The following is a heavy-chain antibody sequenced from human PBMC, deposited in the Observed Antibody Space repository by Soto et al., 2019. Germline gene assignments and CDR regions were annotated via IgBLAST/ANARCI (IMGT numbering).Heavy chain of an antibody. CDR3: ARLPYYYGSGSYYNGDAFDI. CDR2: IYHSGST. V-gene: IGHV4-4*02. CDR1: GGSISSSNW. D-gene: IGHD3-10*01. J-gene: IGHJ3*02. Sequence: PSETLSLTCAVSGGSISSSNWWSWVRQPPGKGLEWIGEIYHSGSTDYNPSLKSRVTISVDKSKNQFSLKLSSVTAADTAVYYCARLPYYYGSGSYYNGDAFDIWGQGTMVTVS.